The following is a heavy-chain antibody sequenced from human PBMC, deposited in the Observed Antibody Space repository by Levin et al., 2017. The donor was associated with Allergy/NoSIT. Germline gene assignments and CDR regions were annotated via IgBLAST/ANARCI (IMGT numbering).Heavy chain of an antibody. D-gene: IGHD3-22*01. CDR3: ARESGYYDSSGYPYYYYYGMDV. CDR1: GYTFTSYG. V-gene: IGHV1-18*01. Sequence: GESLKISCKASGYTFTSYGISWVRQAPGQGLEWMGWISAYNGNTNYAQKLQGRVTMTTDTSTSTAYMELRSLRSDDTAVYYCARESGYYDSSGYPYYYYYGMDVWGQGTTVTVSS. J-gene: IGHJ6*02. CDR2: ISAYNGNT.